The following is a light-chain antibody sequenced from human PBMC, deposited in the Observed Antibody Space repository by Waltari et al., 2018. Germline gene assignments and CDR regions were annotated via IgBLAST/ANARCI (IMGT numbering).Light chain of an antibody. CDR2: QDS. CDR3: QAWDSSTVV. J-gene: IGLJ2*01. V-gene: IGLV3-1*01. Sequence: SYELTQPPSVSVSPGQTASITCSGAKLGDKYACWSQQKPGQSPVLVIYQDSKRPSGIPERFSGSNSGNTATLTISGTQAMDEADYYCQAWDSSTVVFGGGTKLTVL. CDR1: KLGDKY.